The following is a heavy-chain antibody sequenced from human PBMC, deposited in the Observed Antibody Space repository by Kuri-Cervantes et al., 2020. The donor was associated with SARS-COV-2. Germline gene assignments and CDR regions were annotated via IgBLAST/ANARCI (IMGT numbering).Heavy chain of an antibody. CDR3: AREADIAAAERYYYYYGMDV. CDR1: GFTFSSYA. Sequence: GGSLRLSCAASGFTFSSYAMSWVRQAPGKGLEWVSAISGSGGSTYYADSVKGRFTISRDNSKNTLYLQMNSLRAEDTAVYYCAREADIAAAERYYYYYGMDVWGQGTTVTVSS. V-gene: IGHV3-23*01. CDR2: ISGSGGST. J-gene: IGHJ6*02. D-gene: IGHD6-13*01.